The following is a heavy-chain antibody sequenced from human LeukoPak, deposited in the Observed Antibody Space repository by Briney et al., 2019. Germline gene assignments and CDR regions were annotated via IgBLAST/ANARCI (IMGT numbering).Heavy chain of an antibody. V-gene: IGHV4-38-2*01. D-gene: IGHD4-17*01. J-gene: IGHJ4*02. CDR1: GYSISSGYY. Sequence: PSETLSLTCAVSGYSISSGYYWGWIRQPPGKGLEWIGSIFHSGSTYQNPSLKSRATISLDTSKNHFSLKLSSVTAADTAVYYCARSAEDFGDEYYFNYWGQGTLVTVSS. CDR2: IFHSGST. CDR3: ARSAEDFGDEYYFNY.